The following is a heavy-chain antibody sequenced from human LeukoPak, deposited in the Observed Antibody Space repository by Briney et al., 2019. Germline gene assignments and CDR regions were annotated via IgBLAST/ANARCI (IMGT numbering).Heavy chain of an antibody. D-gene: IGHD6-6*01. Sequence: SETLSLTCAVYGGSFSGYYWSWIRQPPGKGLDWIGEINHSGSTNYNPSLKSRVTISVDTSKNQFSLKLSSVTAADTAVYYCARGRKSSIAAGIDYWGQGTLVTVSS. J-gene: IGHJ4*02. V-gene: IGHV4-34*01. CDR1: GGSFSGYY. CDR3: ARGRKSSIAAGIDY. CDR2: INHSGST.